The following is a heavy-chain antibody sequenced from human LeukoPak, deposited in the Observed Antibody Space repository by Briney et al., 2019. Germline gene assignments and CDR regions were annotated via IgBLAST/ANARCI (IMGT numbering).Heavy chain of an antibody. V-gene: IGHV4-59*08. CDR1: GGSISSYY. Sequence: SETLSLTCTVSGGSISSYYWSWIRQPPGKGLEWIGYIYYSGSTNYNPSLKSRVTISVDTSKNQLSLELSSVTAADTAVYYCARHWETSSWYVDYWGQGTLVTVSS. CDR2: IYYSGST. D-gene: IGHD6-13*01. J-gene: IGHJ4*02. CDR3: ARHWETSSWYVDY.